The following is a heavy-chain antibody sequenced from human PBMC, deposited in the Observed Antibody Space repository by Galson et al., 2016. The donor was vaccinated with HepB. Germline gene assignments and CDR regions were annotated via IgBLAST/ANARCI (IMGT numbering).Heavy chain of an antibody. CDR2: ISGSGATI. J-gene: IGHJ5*02. V-gene: IGHV3-11*01. Sequence: SLRLSCAVSGFTSSDYYMTWIRQAPGRGLEWLSYISGSGATISYSDSLKGRFTISRDNATNSLFLQMNSLRAEDTAVYYCARAKLHMITVGGVVAPSSFVAWGQGTLVTVSS. D-gene: IGHD3-16*02. CDR1: GFTSSDYY. CDR3: ARAKLHMITVGGVVAPSSFVA.